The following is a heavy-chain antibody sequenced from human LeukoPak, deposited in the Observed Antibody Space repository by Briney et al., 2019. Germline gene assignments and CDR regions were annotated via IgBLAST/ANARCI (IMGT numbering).Heavy chain of an antibody. V-gene: IGHV3-49*04. CDR3: TRDMTTVDY. D-gene: IGHD4-17*01. Sequence: GGSLRLSCTASGFTFGDYAMSWVRQAPGKGLEWVGFIRSKAYGGTTEYAASVKGRFTISRDDSKSIAYLQMNSLKTEDTAVYYCTRDMTTVDYWGQGTLVTVSS. CDR1: GFTFGDYA. CDR2: IRSKAYGGTT. J-gene: IGHJ4*02.